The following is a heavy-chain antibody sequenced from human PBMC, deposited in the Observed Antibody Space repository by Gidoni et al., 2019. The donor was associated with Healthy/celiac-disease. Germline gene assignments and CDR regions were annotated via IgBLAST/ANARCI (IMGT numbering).Heavy chain of an antibody. V-gene: IGHV4-34*01. J-gene: IGHJ4*02. Sequence: QVQLQQWGAGLLKPSETLSLTCAVYGGSFSGYYWSWIRQPPGKGLEWIGEINHSGSTNYNPSLKSRVTISVDTSKNQFSLKLSSVTAADTAVYYCARGLGIRRKTMTTVDDYWGQGTLVTVSS. CDR3: ARGLGIRRKTMTTVDDY. D-gene: IGHD4-17*01. CDR2: INHSGST. CDR1: GGSFSGYY.